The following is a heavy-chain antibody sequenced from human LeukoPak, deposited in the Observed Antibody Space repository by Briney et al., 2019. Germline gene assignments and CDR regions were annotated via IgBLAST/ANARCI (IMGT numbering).Heavy chain of an antibody. J-gene: IGHJ4*02. Sequence: GASVKVSCKASGYTFTGYYMHWVRQAPGQGLEWMGWMNPKNGDTNYAQRFQGRVSMTRDTSISTAYMELSRLTSDDTAVYYCARAGTVMLLDYWGQGILVTVSS. V-gene: IGHV1-2*02. CDR1: GYTFTGYY. CDR2: MNPKNGDT. D-gene: IGHD3-16*01. CDR3: ARAGTVMLLDY.